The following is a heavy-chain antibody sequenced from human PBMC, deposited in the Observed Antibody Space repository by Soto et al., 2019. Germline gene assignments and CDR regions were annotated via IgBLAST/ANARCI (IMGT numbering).Heavy chain of an antibody. J-gene: IGHJ6*02. V-gene: IGHV5-10-1*01. CDR3: ARLEVYYHMDV. CDR1: GYSFTSSW. CDR2: IDPSDSYT. Sequence: EVQLVQSGAEVKKPGESLRISCKCSGYSFTSSWISWVRQMPGKGLEWMGRIDPSDSYTNYSPSFQGHVTISADRSIRPAYLQWSGLKASDTAMYYCARLEVYYHMDVWGQGTTVTVSS.